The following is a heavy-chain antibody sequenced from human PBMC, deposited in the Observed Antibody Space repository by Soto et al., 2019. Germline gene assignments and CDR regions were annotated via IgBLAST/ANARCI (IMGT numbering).Heavy chain of an antibody. D-gene: IGHD3-10*01. V-gene: IGHV3-74*01. J-gene: IGHJ6*02. Sequence: EVQLVESGGGLVQPGGSLRLSCAASGFSLSSHWMNWVRQAPGKGLVWVSAINIEGTTIRLADSVKGRFTVSRDNAKNTLFLQMNSLRAEDTAVFYCARDSITMTRGMDVWGQGTTVTVSS. CDR1: GFSLSSHW. CDR2: INIEGTTI. CDR3: ARDSITMTRGMDV.